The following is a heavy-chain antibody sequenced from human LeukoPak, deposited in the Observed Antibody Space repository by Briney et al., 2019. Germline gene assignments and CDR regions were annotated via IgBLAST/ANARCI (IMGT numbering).Heavy chain of an antibody. V-gene: IGHV4-59*01. J-gene: IGHJ4*02. CDR1: GGSISSYY. Sequence: SETLSLTCTVSGGSISSYYWSWIRQPPGKGLEWIGYIYYSGSTNYNPSLKSRVTISVDTSKNQFSLNLSSVTAADTAVYYCARADRHGDYAFDYWGQGTLVTVSS. D-gene: IGHD4-17*01. CDR3: ARADRHGDYAFDY. CDR2: IYYSGST.